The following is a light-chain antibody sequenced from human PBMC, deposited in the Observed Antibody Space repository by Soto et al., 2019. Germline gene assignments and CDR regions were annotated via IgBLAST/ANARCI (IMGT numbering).Light chain of an antibody. Sequence: QSVLTQPPSVSGAPGQRVTISCTGSSSNIGAEYDVQWYQHLPGTAPKLLIYGHSNRPSGVPDRFSGSKSGTSASLAISGLQAEDEADYYCQSYDTSRSVVFGGGTKVTVL. V-gene: IGLV1-40*01. CDR1: SSNIGAEYD. J-gene: IGLJ2*01. CDR2: GHS. CDR3: QSYDTSRSVV.